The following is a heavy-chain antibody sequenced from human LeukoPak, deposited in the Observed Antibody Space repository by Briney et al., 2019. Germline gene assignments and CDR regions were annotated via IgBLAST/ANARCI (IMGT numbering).Heavy chain of an antibody. CDR3: ASRHGTLRTSGVRYYYYMGV. Sequence: ASVKVSCKASGGTFSSYAISWVRQAPGQGLEWMGGSIPILGTANYAQKFQGRATITTDESTSTAYMELSSLRSEDTAVYYCASRHGTLRTSGVRYYYYMGVWGKGTTVTVSS. J-gene: IGHJ6*03. CDR2: SIPILGTA. V-gene: IGHV1-69*05. CDR1: GGTFSSYA. D-gene: IGHD2-2*01.